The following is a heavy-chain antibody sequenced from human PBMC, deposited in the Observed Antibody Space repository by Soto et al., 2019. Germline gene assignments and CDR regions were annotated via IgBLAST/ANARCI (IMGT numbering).Heavy chain of an antibody. Sequence: GGSLRLSCEASGFTFSSYWMHWVRQAPGKGLVWVSRINSDGSSTSYADSVKGRFTISRDNAKNTLYLQMNSLRAEDTAVYYCARALRNYDILTGSGPYYGMDVWGQGTTVTVSS. J-gene: IGHJ6*02. CDR1: GFTFSSYW. CDR3: ARALRNYDILTGSGPYYGMDV. D-gene: IGHD3-9*01. CDR2: INSDGSST. V-gene: IGHV3-74*01.